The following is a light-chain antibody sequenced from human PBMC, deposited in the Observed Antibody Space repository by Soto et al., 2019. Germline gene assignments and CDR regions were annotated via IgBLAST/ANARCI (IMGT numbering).Light chain of an antibody. CDR3: QSADSSGRV. V-gene: IGLV3-25*03. CDR1: ALPKQY. Sequence: SYELTQPPSVSVSPGQTARITCSGDALPKQYAYWYQQKPGQAPVLVIYKDSERPSGIPERFSGSSSGTTVTLTISGVQAXDEADYYCQSADSSGRVFGGGTKLTV. J-gene: IGLJ3*02. CDR2: KDS.